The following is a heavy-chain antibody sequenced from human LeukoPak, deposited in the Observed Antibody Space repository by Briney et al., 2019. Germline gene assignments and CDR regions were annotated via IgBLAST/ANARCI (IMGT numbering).Heavy chain of an antibody. D-gene: IGHD2-2*01. Sequence: ASVKVSCKASGYTFTGYYMHWVRRAPGQGLEWMGWINPNSGGTNYAQKFQGRVTMTRDTSISTAYMELSRLRSDDTAVYYCAREGGYCSSTSCDNWFDPWGQGTLVTVSP. CDR3: AREGGYCSSTSCDNWFDP. V-gene: IGHV1-2*02. CDR1: GYTFTGYY. J-gene: IGHJ5*02. CDR2: INPNSGGT.